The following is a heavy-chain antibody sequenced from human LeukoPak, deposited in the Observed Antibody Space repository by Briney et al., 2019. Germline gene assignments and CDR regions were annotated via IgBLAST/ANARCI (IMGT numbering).Heavy chain of an antibody. D-gene: IGHD4-11*01. CDR3: AREDYSIASIVFDY. V-gene: IGHV3-7*03. Sequence: GGSLRLSCAASGSTFSAYWMTWVRQAPGKGLEWVANIKQDGSNVEYLDPVKGRFTISRDNSKNTLYLQINSLRAEDTAVYYCAREDYSIASIVFDYWGQGTLVTVSS. CDR2: IKQDGSNV. J-gene: IGHJ4*02. CDR1: GSTFSAYW.